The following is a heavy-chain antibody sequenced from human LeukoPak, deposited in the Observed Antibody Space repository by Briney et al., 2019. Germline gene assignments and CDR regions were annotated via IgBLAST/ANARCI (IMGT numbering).Heavy chain of an antibody. J-gene: IGHJ4*02. Sequence: ASVKVSCKASGYTFTGYYMHWVRQAPGQGLEWMGWINPNTGGTDYAQKFQGRVTMTRDTSISTASMELSRLTSDDTAVYYCARGHSGDGYHFDYWGQGTLVAVSS. V-gene: IGHV1-2*02. CDR2: INPNTGGT. CDR1: GYTFTGYY. CDR3: ARGHSGDGYHFDY. D-gene: IGHD2-21*01.